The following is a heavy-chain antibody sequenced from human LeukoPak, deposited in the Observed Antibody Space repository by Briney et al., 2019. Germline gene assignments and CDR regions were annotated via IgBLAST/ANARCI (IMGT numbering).Heavy chain of an antibody. D-gene: IGHD3-10*01. CDR1: GFTFSSYW. CDR2: IKEDESDE. J-gene: IGHJ6*02. CDR3: ARVVHYYGSGSYYNGVKEYNYYYGLGV. V-gene: IGHV3-7*03. Sequence: QSGGSLRLSCEASGFTFSSYWMSWVRQAPGKGLEWVAHIKEDESDEYYVDSVRGRFTASRDNAKNSVNLQMNSLRAEDTAVYYCARVVHYYGSGSYYNGVKEYNYYYGLGVWGQGTTVTVSS.